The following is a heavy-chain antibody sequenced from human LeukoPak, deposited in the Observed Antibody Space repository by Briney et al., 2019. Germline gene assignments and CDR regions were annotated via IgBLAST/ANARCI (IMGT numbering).Heavy chain of an antibody. J-gene: IGHJ4*02. V-gene: IGHV4-61*01. Sequence: PSETLPLTCTVSGGSVSSGSYYWSWIRQPPGKGLEWIGYIYYSGSTNYNPSLKSRVTISVDTSKNQFSLKLSSVTAADTAVYYCARVSYYYDSSGYPFDYWGQGTLVTVSS. D-gene: IGHD3-22*01. CDR1: GGSVSSGSYY. CDR3: ARVSYYYDSSGYPFDY. CDR2: IYYSGST.